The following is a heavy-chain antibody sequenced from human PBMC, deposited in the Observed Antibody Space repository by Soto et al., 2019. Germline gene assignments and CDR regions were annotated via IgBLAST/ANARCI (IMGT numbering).Heavy chain of an antibody. CDR3: ARRYSGYDQRYGMDV. J-gene: IGHJ6*02. V-gene: IGHV1-8*01. CDR2: LNPNSGNT. D-gene: IGHD5-12*01. Sequence: ASVKLSCKASGYTFTSYDINWVRQASGQGLEWMGWLNPNSGNTVFAQKFQGRVTMTRNTSISIVYMELSVLRSEDTAVYYCARRYSGYDQRYGMDVWGQGTTVTVSS. CDR1: GYTFTSYD.